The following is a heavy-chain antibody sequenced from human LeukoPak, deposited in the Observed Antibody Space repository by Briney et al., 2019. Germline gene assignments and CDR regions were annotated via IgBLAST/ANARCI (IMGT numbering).Heavy chain of an antibody. V-gene: IGHV1-18*01. D-gene: IGHD4-17*01. CDR1: GYIFSNFFSSYG. CDR2: ISAYNGNT. J-gene: IGHJ6*02. Sequence: ASVKVSCKASGYIFSNFFSSYGMTWVRQAPGQGLEWMGWISAYNGNTNYAQKLQGRVTMTTDTSTSTAYMELRSLRSDDTAVYYCARVWTGGDYRFTDYYYGMDVWGQGTTVTVSS. CDR3: ARVWTGGDYRFTDYYYGMDV.